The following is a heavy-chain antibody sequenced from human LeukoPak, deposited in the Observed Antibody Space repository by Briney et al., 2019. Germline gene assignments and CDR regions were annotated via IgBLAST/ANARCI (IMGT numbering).Heavy chain of an antibody. CDR2: ISGTGGNT. Sequence: GGALRDSSAESGVTFSGDAICWGRPGPREGREWGSLISGTGGNTYYAASVKDRFTISRDNSKNTVYLQMTSLRAEDTAVFYCAKGLYSSNYPYYFDYWGQGSLVTVSS. V-gene: IGHV3-23*01. J-gene: IGHJ4*02. D-gene: IGHD6-13*01. CDR1: GVTFSGDA. CDR3: AKGLYSSNYPYYFDY.